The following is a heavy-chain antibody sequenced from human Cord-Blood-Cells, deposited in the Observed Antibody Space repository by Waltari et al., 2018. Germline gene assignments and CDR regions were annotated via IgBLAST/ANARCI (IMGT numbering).Heavy chain of an antibody. CDR2: INHSGST. D-gene: IGHD3-9*01. V-gene: IGHV4-34*01. CDR1: GGSFSGYY. Sequence: QVQLQQWGAGLLKPSETLSLTCAVYGGSFSGYYWSWIRQPPGKGLEGIGEINHSGSTNYNPSLKSRVTISVDTSKNQFSLKLSSVTAADTAVYYCARGLRGLRYFDWLLPEYYFDYWGQGTLVTVSS. CDR3: ARGLRGLRYFDWLLPEYYFDY. J-gene: IGHJ4*02.